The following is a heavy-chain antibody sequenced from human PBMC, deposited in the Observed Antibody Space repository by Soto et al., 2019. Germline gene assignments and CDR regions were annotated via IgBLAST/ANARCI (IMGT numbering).Heavy chain of an antibody. D-gene: IGHD3-3*01. Sequence: ASVKVSCKASGYTFTSYGISWVRQAPGQGLEWMGWISAYSGNTGYAQKLQGRVTMTRNTSISTAYMELSSLRSEDTAVYYCARSSETYDFWSGYYLGNYYYYYMDVWGKGTTVTVSS. CDR3: ARSSETYDFWSGYYLGNYYYYYMDV. CDR1: GYTFTSYG. V-gene: IGHV1-18*01. J-gene: IGHJ6*03. CDR2: ISAYSGNT.